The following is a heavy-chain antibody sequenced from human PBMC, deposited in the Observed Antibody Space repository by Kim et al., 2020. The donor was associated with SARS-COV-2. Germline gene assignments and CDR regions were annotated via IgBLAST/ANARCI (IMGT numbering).Heavy chain of an antibody. D-gene: IGHD2-2*01. CDR1: GASISTPNFY. V-gene: IGHV4-39*01. CDR2: IHYGGST. Sequence: SETLSLTCSVSGASISTPNFYWCWVRQPPGKGPEWIGTIHYGGSTNYNPSLKGRVTISEDTSMNQFFLKLTSVTAADTAIYYCAKYQTTTMVDYWGQGTL. CDR3: AKYQTTTMVDY. J-gene: IGHJ4*02.